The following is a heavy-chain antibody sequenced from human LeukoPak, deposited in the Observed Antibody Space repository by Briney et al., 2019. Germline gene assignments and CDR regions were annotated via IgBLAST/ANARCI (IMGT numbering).Heavy chain of an antibody. V-gene: IGHV3-30-3*01. CDR3: ANGGSFYCFDN. CDR1: GFTFSSYA. D-gene: IGHD2-15*01. Sequence: GGSLRLSCAASGFTFSSYAIHWVRQAPGKGLEWVAVISYDGSNKYYAESVKGRFTISRDNSKNTLYLQMNSLRADDTAVYYCANGGSFYCFDNWGQGTLVTVSS. J-gene: IGHJ4*02. CDR2: ISYDGSNK.